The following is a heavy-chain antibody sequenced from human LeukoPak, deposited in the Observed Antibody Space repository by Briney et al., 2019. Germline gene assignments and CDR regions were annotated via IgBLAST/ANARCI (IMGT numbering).Heavy chain of an antibody. J-gene: IGHJ4*02. Sequence: PSETLSLTCTVSGGSISSSSYYWDWIRQPPGKGLEWIGSIYYSGSTYYNPSLKSRVTISVDTSKNQLSLKLSSVTAADTAVYYCASAIYSYGSYYFDYWGQGTLVTVSS. CDR3: ASAIYSYGSYYFDY. V-gene: IGHV4-39*01. CDR2: IYYSGST. D-gene: IGHD5-18*01. CDR1: GGSISSSSYY.